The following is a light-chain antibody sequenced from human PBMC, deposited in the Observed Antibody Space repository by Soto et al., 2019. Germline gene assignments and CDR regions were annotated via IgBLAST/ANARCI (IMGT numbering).Light chain of an antibody. Sequence: QMSQSPSSLSASVGDRVSITCRASQTVNNNYVNWYQQKPGEAPKLLIYIASGLQSGVPSRFNGIGSGTDFTLHINSLQPDDVATYFCQQTSSFPFSFGGGTKVEIK. CDR1: QTVNNNY. CDR2: IAS. CDR3: QQTSSFPFS. V-gene: IGKV1-39*01. J-gene: IGKJ4*01.